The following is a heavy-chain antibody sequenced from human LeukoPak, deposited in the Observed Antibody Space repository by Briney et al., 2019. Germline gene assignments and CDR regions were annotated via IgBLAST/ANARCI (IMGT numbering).Heavy chain of an antibody. CDR1: GGSISSSSYY. Sequence: SETLSLTCTVSGGSISSSSYYWGWIRQPPGKGLEWIGEINHSGSTNYNPSLKSRVTISVDTSKNQFSLKLSSVTAADTAVYYCAWVAGSRYPIDYWGQGTLVTVSS. J-gene: IGHJ4*02. D-gene: IGHD6-19*01. CDR3: AWVAGSRYPIDY. CDR2: INHSGST. V-gene: IGHV4-39*07.